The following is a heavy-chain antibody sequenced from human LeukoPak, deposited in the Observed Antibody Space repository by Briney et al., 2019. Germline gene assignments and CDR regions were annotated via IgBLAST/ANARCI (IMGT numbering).Heavy chain of an antibody. CDR2: ISSSSSYI. CDR1: GFTFSSYS. D-gene: IGHD6-19*01. Sequence: GGSLRLSCAASGFTFSSYSMNWVRQAPGKGREGVSSISSSSSYIYYADSVKGRFTISRDNAKNSLYLQMNSLRAEDTAVYYCAREDSSGWYYFDYWGQGTLVTVSS. CDR3: AREDSSGWYYFDY. V-gene: IGHV3-21*01. J-gene: IGHJ4*02.